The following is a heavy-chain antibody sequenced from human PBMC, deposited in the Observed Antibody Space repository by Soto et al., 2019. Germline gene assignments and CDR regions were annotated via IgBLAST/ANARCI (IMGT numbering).Heavy chain of an antibody. V-gene: IGHV4-59*01. CDR2: IYYSGST. D-gene: IGHD1-26*01. J-gene: IGHJ6*02. CDR3: ARDPLIRGHKGGSYYYYYYGMDV. Sequence: PSETLSLTCTVSGGSISSYYWSWIRQPPGKGLEWIGYIYYSGSTNYNPSLKSRVTISVDTSKNQFSLKLSSVTAADTAVYYCARDPLIRGHKGGSYYYYYYGMDVWGQGTTVTVSS. CDR1: GGSISSYY.